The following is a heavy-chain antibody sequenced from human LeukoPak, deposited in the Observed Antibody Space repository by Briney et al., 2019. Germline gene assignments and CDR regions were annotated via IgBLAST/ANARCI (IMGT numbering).Heavy chain of an antibody. CDR3: ARASLDCSSTSCFVY. Sequence: GASVKVSCRASGGTFSSYAISWVRQAPGQGLEWMGGIIPIFGTANYAQKFQGRVTITADKSTSTAHMELSSLRSEDTTVYYCARASLDCSSTSCFVYWGQGTLVTVSS. CDR2: IIPIFGTA. D-gene: IGHD2-2*01. V-gene: IGHV1-69*06. J-gene: IGHJ4*02. CDR1: GGTFSSYA.